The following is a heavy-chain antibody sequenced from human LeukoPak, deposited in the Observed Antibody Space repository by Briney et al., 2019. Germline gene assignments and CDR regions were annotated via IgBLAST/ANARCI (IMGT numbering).Heavy chain of an antibody. D-gene: IGHD6-19*01. V-gene: IGHV3-21*01. Sequence: PGGSLRLSCATSGFTFTCCGMNWVRQAPGKGLEWVPSISSSSSHIYYADSLKGRFTISRDNAKNSLYLQMNSLRAEDTAVYYCARDRIAVANVIDFWGQGTLVTVSS. CDR1: GFTFTCCG. J-gene: IGHJ4*02. CDR3: ARDRIAVANVIDF. CDR2: ISSSSSHI.